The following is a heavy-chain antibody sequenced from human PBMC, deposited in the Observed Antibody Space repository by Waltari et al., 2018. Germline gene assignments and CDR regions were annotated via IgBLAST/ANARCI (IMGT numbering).Heavy chain of an antibody. CDR3: ARELGN. V-gene: IGHV4-61*02. Sequence: QVQLQESGPGLVKPSQTLSLTCAVSGASISSSNYWTWIREPTGQGVEWIGLIYTSGSTNYHPSLKSRVTISVDASKNQFSLKLSSVTAADTAVYYCARELGNWGQGTLVTVSA. J-gene: IGHJ4*02. CDR1: GASISSSNY. CDR2: IYTSGST.